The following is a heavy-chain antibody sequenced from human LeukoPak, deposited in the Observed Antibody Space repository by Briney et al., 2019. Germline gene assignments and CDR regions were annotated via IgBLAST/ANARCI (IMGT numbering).Heavy chain of an antibody. V-gene: IGHV4-39*07. CDR1: GGSISSSSYY. CDR3: ARDSVGVMATSLDY. Sequence: SETLSLTCTVSGGSISSSSYYWGWIRQPPGKGLEWIGSIYYSGSTYYNPSLKSRVTISADTSKNQFSLKLSSVTAADTAVYYCARDSVGVMATSLDYWGQGTLVTVSS. D-gene: IGHD5-12*01. CDR2: IYYSGST. J-gene: IGHJ4*02.